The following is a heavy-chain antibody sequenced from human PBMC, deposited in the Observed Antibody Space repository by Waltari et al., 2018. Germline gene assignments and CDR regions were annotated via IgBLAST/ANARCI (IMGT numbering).Heavy chain of an antibody. D-gene: IGHD7-27*01. CDR2: IYFSGST. J-gene: IGHJ4*02. CDR1: GGSIISGDYY. Sequence: QVQLQESGPGLVKPSQTLSLTCTVSGGSIISGDYYWSWIRQPPGKGLEWIGYIYFSGSTYYNPSLKSRVTISVDTSKNQFSLKLNSVTAADTAVYYCATVAVQRWGQDYWGQGTLVTVSS. V-gene: IGHV4-30-4*08. CDR3: ATVAVQRWGQDY.